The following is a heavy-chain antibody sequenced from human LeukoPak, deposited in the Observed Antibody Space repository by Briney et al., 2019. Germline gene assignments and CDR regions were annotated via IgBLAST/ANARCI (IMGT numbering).Heavy chain of an antibody. V-gene: IGHV3-23*01. CDR1: GFTFSNYA. Sequence: GGSLRFSCAASGFTFSNYAMSWVRQAPGKGLEWVSAITGSGGNTYYADSVKGRFTISRDNSKNTLYLQMNSLRAEDTAVYYCAKWGDFDVLTGYYVPDFWGQGTLVTVSS. CDR2: ITGSGGNT. CDR3: AKWGDFDVLTGYYVPDF. D-gene: IGHD3-9*01. J-gene: IGHJ4*02.